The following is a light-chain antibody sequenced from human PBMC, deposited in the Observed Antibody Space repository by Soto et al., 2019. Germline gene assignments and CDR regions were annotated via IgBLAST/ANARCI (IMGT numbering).Light chain of an antibody. CDR2: EAS. CDR1: QSVSTY. CDR3: QQRSVALT. J-gene: IGKJ4*01. V-gene: IGKV3-11*01. Sequence: EIVLTQSPATLSLSPGERATLSCRASQSVSTYLAWYQQKPGQAPRLLIYEASNRATGIPARFSGSGSGTDFTLTISSLEPGDFAVYYCQQRSVALTFGGGTKVEIK.